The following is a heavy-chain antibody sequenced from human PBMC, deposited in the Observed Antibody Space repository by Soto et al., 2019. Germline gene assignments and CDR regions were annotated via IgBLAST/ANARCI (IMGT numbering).Heavy chain of an antibody. CDR3: ARDWGIAVAGTFFY. J-gene: IGHJ4*02. V-gene: IGHV1-69*13. CDR2: IIPIFGTA. Sequence: SVKVSCKASGGTFSSYAISWVRQAPGQGLEWMGGIIPIFGTANYAQKFQGRVTITADESTSTAYMELSSLRSEDTAVYYCARDWGIAVAGTFFYWGQGTLVTVS. D-gene: IGHD6-19*01. CDR1: GGTFSSYA.